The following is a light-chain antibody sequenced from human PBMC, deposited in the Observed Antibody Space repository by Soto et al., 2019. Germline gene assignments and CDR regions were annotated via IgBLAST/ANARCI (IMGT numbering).Light chain of an antibody. CDR3: MCYAGGNNWV. V-gene: IGLV2-14*01. CDR1: SNDIGSYDY. CDR2: GVR. Sequence: QSALTQPTSVSGSPGQSITISCTGNSNDIGSYDYVSWYQQHPGKAPRLLIHGVRNRPSGISSRFSASKSGLTASLTVSGLQAEDEADYYCMCYAGGNNWVFGGGTKVTVL. J-gene: IGLJ3*02.